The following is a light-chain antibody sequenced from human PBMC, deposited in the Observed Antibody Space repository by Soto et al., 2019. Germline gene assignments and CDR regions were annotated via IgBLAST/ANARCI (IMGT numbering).Light chain of an antibody. CDR3: QQRSNWLT. V-gene: IGKV3-11*01. CDR2: DES. J-gene: IGKJ4*01. CDR1: QRVSSY. Sequence: EIVLTQSPSSLSLSEGERATLSCRSSQRVSSYLAWYQQKPGQAPWLLIYDESNRATRSPARFRGSGSWTDFTLTSSSLEPEDFAVYYCQQRSNWLTFVGGTKVEIK.